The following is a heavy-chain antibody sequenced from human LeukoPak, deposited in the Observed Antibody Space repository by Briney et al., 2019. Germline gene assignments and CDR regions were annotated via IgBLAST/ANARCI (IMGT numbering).Heavy chain of an antibody. V-gene: IGHV3-30*04. D-gene: IGHD3-9*01. Sequence: PGRSLRLSCAASGFTFSSYAMHWVRQAPGKGLGWVAVISYDGSNKYCADSVKGRFTISRDNSKNTLYLQMNSLRAEDTAVYYCARDMDYDILTGQDWFDPWGQGTLVTVSS. CDR2: ISYDGSNK. CDR3: ARDMDYDILTGQDWFDP. J-gene: IGHJ5*02. CDR1: GFTFSSYA.